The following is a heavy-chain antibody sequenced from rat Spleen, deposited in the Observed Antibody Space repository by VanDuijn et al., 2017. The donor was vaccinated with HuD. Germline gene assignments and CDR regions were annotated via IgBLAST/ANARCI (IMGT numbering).Heavy chain of an antibody. V-gene: IGHV5-27*01. CDR1: GFTFTNYD. Sequence: EVQLVESGGGLVQPGRSLKLSCAASGFTFTNYDMAWVRQAPTKGLEWIASISTGDSTYYPDSVKGRFTISRDNAQSTLYLQMHSLRSEDTATYYCTRDLYLGFAYWGQGTLVTVSS. CDR3: TRDLYLGFAY. D-gene: IGHD2-1*01. CDR2: ISTGDST. J-gene: IGHJ3*01.